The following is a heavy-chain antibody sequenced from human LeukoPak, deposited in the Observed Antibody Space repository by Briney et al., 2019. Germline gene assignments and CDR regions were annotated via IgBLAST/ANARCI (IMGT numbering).Heavy chain of an antibody. V-gene: IGHV4-59*01. CDR1: GGSISPYY. CDR2: IYYSGST. D-gene: IGHD3-22*01. Sequence: ASETLSLTCTVSGGSISPYYWSWIRQPPGMGLEWIGYIYYSGSTNYNPSLKSRVTISVDRSRNQFSLKLTSVTATDAAVYYCARVLIDSYYVVDYWGQGTLVTVSS. J-gene: IGHJ4*02. CDR3: ARVLIDSYYVVDY.